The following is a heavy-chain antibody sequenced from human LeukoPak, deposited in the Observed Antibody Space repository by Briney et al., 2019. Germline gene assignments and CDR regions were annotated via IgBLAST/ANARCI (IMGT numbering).Heavy chain of an antibody. CDR1: GYSFTSYW. CDR3: ARQNWNRDYYYYYMDV. D-gene: IGHD1-1*01. CDR2: IYPGDSDT. V-gene: IGHV5-51*01. Sequence: GESLKISCKGSGYSFTSYWIGWVRQMPGKGLEWMGIIYPGDSDTRYSPSFQGQVTISADKSISTAYLQWSSLKASDTAMYYCARQNWNRDYYYYYMDVWGKGTTVTVSS. J-gene: IGHJ6*03.